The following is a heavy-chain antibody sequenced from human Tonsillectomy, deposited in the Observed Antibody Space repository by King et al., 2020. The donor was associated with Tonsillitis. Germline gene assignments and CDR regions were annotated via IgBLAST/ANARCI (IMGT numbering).Heavy chain of an antibody. J-gene: IGHJ3*02. CDR2: INPEETTI. V-gene: IGHV3-74*01. CDR1: GLSSYW. D-gene: IGHD3-9*01. CDR3: AADFTGYYDT. Sequence: VQLVESGGGLVQPGGSLRLSCAASGLSSYWAHWVRQAPGKGLVWVSRINPEETTINYADSVKGRFTISRDNTKNTLYLQMNSLRGEDTAVYYCAADFTGYYDTWGQGTMVTVSS.